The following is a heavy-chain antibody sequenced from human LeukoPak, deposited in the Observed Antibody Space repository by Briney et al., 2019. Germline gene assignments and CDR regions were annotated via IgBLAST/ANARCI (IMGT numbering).Heavy chain of an antibody. CDR1: GFTYDDYA. CDR2: ISWNSGST. V-gene: IGHV3-9*01. Sequence: SVRFLGEACGFTYDDYARQWPRHATGKGLEWVSGISWNSGSTGYADSVKGRFTISRDNAKNSLYLQMNSLRAEDTALYYCAKDTQVEMATTFDYWGQGTLVTVSS. J-gene: IGHJ4*02. D-gene: IGHD5-24*01. CDR3: AKDTQVEMATTFDY.